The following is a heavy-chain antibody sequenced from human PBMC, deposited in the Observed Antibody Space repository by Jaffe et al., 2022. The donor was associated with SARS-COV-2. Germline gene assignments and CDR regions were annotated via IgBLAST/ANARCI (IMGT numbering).Heavy chain of an antibody. D-gene: IGHD3-3*01. CDR1: GYTFTGFY. CDR2: INPDSDDT. Sequence: QVQLVQSGAEVKKPGASVKVSCKGSGYTFTGFYLHWVRQAPGQGLEWMGWINPDSDDTQVGENFQGRVTMTRDTSINTAYMEMTRLTSDDTAVYYCARVDLVVGWSFDAWGQGSLITVSS. J-gene: IGHJ5*02. V-gene: IGHV1-2*02. CDR3: ARVDLVVGWSFDA.